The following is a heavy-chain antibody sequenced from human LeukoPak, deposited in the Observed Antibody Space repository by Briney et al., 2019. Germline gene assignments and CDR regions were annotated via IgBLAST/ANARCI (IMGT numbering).Heavy chain of an antibody. D-gene: IGHD2-15*01. CDR3: AREYCLGGKCWDPDY. CDR2: INTDNDNT. Sequence: GASVKVSCKASGYTFTTLGISWVRQAPGQGLEWMGWINTDNDNTKYAQKFQDRITVTADTSTSTVYMDLSSLRSDDTAVYYCAREYCLGGKCWDPDYWGQGTLVTVSS. CDR1: GYTFTTLG. V-gene: IGHV1-18*01. J-gene: IGHJ4*02.